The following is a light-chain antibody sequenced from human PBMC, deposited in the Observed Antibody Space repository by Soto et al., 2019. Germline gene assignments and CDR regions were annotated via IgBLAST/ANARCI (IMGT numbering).Light chain of an antibody. J-gene: IGKJ1*01. Sequence: EILFTQSPGTLSLSPGERATLSCGASQSVSSNYLAWYQQKPGRAPRLLIYGASSRATGIPDRLSGSGSGTDFTLTIRTLEPEDFAIYYCQQYGYSRTFGQGTKVDIK. CDR1: QSVSSNY. CDR2: GAS. CDR3: QQYGYSRT. V-gene: IGKV3-20*01.